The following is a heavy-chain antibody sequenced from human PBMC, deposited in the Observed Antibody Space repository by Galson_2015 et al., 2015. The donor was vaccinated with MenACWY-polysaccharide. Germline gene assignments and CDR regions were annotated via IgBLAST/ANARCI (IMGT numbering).Heavy chain of an antibody. D-gene: IGHD2-21*02. J-gene: IGHJ4*02. CDR2: IQYSGST. CDR1: GGSISRGIYY. Sequence: TLSLTCTVSGGSISRGIYYWTWIRQHPGKGLEWIGYIQYSGSTYYNPSLESRVTMSVDTSQNQFSLNLNSVTAADTAVYYCVRGVYCGCGCYSGTDSWGQGTLVTVSS. CDR3: VRGVYCGCGCYSGTDS. V-gene: IGHV4-31*03.